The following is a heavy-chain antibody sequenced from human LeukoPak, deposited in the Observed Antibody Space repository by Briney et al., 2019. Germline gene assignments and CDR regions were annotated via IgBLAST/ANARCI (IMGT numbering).Heavy chain of an antibody. D-gene: IGHD3-16*02. Sequence: PSETLSLTCTVSGYSISSGYYWGWIRQPPGKGLEWIGSIYHSGSTYYNPSLKSRVTISVDTSKNQFSLKLSSVTAADTAVYYCARSRAYVWGSYRYPDYWGQGTLVNVSS. J-gene: IGHJ4*02. CDR2: IYHSGST. V-gene: IGHV4-38-2*02. CDR3: ARSRAYVWGSYRYPDY. CDR1: GYSISSGYY.